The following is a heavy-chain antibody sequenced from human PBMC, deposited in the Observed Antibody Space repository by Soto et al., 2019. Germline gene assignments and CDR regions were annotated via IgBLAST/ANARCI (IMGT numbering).Heavy chain of an antibody. CDR3: ARGLRGYSYGFFDY. V-gene: IGHV4-34*01. D-gene: IGHD5-18*01. J-gene: IGHJ4*02. Sequence: QVQLQQWGAGLLKPSETLSLTCAVYGGSFSGYYWSWIRQPPGKGLEWIGEINHSGSTNYNPSLKSRVTISVDTSKNHFSLKLSSVTAADTAVYYCARGLRGYSYGFFDYWGQGTLVTVSS. CDR1: GGSFSGYY. CDR2: INHSGST.